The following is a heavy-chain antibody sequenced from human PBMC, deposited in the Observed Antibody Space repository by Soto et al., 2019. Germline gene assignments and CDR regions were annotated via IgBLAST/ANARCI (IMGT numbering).Heavy chain of an antibody. D-gene: IGHD3-22*01. J-gene: IGHJ4*02. CDR3: ARMANYYDSRGDYWPDFDF. CDR1: GFTFNNYG. CDR2: ISDDGRNK. V-gene: IGHV3-30*04. Sequence: QVQLVESGGGVVQPGRSLRLSCAASGFTFNNYGMHWVRQAPGKGLEWVAVISDDGRNKYYTDSMKGRFTVSRDNSKSTLYLEMNSLRAEDTAVYYCARMANYYDSRGDYWPDFDFVGQGTVVSVSS.